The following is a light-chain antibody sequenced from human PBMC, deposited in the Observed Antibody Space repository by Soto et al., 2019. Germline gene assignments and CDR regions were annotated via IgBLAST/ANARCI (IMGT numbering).Light chain of an antibody. V-gene: IGKV1-39*01. CDR3: QQSISAPLT. CDR2: AAS. J-gene: IGKJ4*01. CDR1: QGINNY. Sequence: DIQMTQSPSSLSASVGDRVTITCRASQGINNYLNWYQQKPGKAPKLLIYAASSLQSGVPSTFSGSGSGTDFTLTISRLQPEDSAIYFCQQSISAPLTFCGGTKVEIK.